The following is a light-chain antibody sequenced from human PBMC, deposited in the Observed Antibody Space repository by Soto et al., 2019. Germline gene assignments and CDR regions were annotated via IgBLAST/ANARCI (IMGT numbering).Light chain of an antibody. CDR1: QSVSSSY. CDR2: DTS. Sequence: EIVLTQSPGTLSLSPGERATLSCRASQSVSSSYLAWYQQKPGQAPRLLIYDTSSRATGIPDRFSGSGSGTDFTLAISRLEPEEFAVYYCQQCGSSPSFGQVTKVELK. CDR3: QQCGSSPS. V-gene: IGKV3-20*01. J-gene: IGKJ1*01.